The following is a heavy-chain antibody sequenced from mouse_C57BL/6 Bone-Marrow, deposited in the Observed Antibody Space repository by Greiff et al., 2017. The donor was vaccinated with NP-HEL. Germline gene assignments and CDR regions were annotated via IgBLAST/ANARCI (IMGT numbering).Heavy chain of an antibody. CDR1: GFTFSDYG. J-gene: IGHJ4*01. D-gene: IGHD3-3*01. CDR2: ISNLAYSI. CDR3: ARHGALGAMDY. Sequence: EVKLMESGGGLVQPGGSLKLSCAASGFTFSDYGMAWVRQAPRKGPEWVAFISNLAYSIYYADTVTGRFTISRENAKNTLYLEMSSLRSEDTAMYYCARHGALGAMDYWGQGTSVTVSS. V-gene: IGHV5-15*01.